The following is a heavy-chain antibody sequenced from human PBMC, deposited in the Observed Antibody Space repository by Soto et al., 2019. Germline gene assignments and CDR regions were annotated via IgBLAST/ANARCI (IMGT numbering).Heavy chain of an antibody. V-gene: IGHV3-23*01. J-gene: IGHJ4*02. CDR2: ISGSGAGT. CDR3: AKEALTVAGNNFDS. CDR1: EFNFTTYA. D-gene: IGHD6-19*01. Sequence: EIELLESGGGLVQPGGSLRLSCAASEFNFTTYAMGWVRQAPKKGMEWVSSISGSGAGTFYADSVKGRFTISRDNAKKMVYLQMNGLRADDTSLYYCAKEALTVAGNNFDSWGQGTLVTVSS.